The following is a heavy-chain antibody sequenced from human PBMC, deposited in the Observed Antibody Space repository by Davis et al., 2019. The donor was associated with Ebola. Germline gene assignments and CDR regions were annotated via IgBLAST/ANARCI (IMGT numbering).Heavy chain of an antibody. V-gene: IGHV3-74*01. D-gene: IGHD4-11*01. CDR1: GFTFSSYW. CDR3: ARDGGDYSNLLLGYYYGMDV. J-gene: IGHJ6*02. CDR2: INSDGSST. Sequence: HTGGSLRLSCAASGFTFSSYWMHWVRQAPGKGLVWVSRINSDGSSTSYADSVKGRFTISRDNAKNTLYLQMNSLRDEDTAVYYCARDGGDYSNLLLGYYYGMDVWGQGTTVTVSS.